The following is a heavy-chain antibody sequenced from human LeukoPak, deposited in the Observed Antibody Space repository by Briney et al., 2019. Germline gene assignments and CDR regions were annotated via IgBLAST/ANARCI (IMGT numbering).Heavy chain of an antibody. Sequence: TLSLTCTVSGGSISSGSYYWSWIRQPAGKGLEWIGRIYTSGSTNYNPSLKSRVTISVDTSKNQFSLKLSSVTAADTTVYYCARDYDRIAFDYWGQGTLVTVSS. CDR1: GGSISSGSYY. V-gene: IGHV4-61*02. CDR3: ARDYDRIAFDY. J-gene: IGHJ4*02. D-gene: IGHD3-9*01. CDR2: IYTSGST.